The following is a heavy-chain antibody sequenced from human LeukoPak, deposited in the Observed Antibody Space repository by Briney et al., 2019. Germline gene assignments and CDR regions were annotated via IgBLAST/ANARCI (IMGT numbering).Heavy chain of an antibody. V-gene: IGHV3-7*01. CDR2: IKQDGSEK. J-gene: IGHJ6*03. CDR1: GFTFSSYL. Sequence: GGSLRLSCAASGFTFSSYLMSWVRQAPGKGLEWVANIKQDGSEKYYVDSVKGRFTISRDNAKNSLYLQMNSLRAEDTAVYYCARDRMEWLFLVYYYYMDVWGKGTTVTVSS. CDR3: ARDRMEWLFLVYYYYMDV. D-gene: IGHD3-3*01.